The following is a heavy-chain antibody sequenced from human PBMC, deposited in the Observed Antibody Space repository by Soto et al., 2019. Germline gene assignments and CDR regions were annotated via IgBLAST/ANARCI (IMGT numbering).Heavy chain of an antibody. CDR2: ITNTGETI. CDR3: ARDGDRGYDMDV. J-gene: IGHJ6*02. Sequence: EVQMVESGGGLVQPGGSLRLSCAGSGFTFSTYNMDWVGQAPGKGLEWISYITNTGETIYYADSVRGRFTISRDNAKNALFLQMNSLRDEDTAVYYCARDGDRGYDMDVWGQGTTVTVSS. V-gene: IGHV3-48*02. CDR1: GFTFSTYN.